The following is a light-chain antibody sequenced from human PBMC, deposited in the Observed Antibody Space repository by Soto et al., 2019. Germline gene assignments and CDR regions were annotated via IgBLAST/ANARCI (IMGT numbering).Light chain of an antibody. CDR3: QQAYSLPST. CDR1: HYIDSW. J-gene: IGKJ5*01. CDR2: DAS. Sequence: DIQMTQSPSSVSASVGDTVTITCRASHYIDSWLAWYQQKPGKAPKLLIYDASRLRSGVPSTFSGSRSGTEFTLTITDLQPEDFATYYCQQAYSLPSTFGQGTRLEIK. V-gene: IGKV1-12*01.